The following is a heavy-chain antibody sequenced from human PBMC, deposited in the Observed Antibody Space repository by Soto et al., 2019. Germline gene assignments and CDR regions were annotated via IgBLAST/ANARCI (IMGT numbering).Heavy chain of an antibody. CDR3: ARDGPYYYASRMDV. J-gene: IGHJ6*02. V-gene: IGHV3-53*04. CDR2: LHSGGDT. Sequence: EVQLVESGGGLVQPGGSLRLSCVASGIPVSSNYMTWVRQAPGKGLEWVSVLHSGGDTYYANSVKGRFTISRHDSTNTLFLQMNSLTAEDKVVYYCARDGPYYYASRMDVWGQGTTVSVSS. CDR1: GIPVSSNY. D-gene: IGHD3-10*01.